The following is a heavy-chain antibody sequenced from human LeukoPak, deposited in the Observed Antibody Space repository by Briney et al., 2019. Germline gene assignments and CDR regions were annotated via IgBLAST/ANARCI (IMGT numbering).Heavy chain of an antibody. J-gene: IGHJ4*02. CDR2: INWNGGST. CDR1: GFTFDDYG. D-gene: IGHD6-6*01. CDR3: ARGSSSFRQDY. V-gene: IGHV3-20*04. Sequence: GGSLRLSCAASGFTFDDYGMSWVRQAPGKGLEWVSGINWNGGSTGYADSVKGRFTISRDNAKNSLYLQMNSLRAEDTAVYYCARGSSSFRQDYWGQGTLVTVSS.